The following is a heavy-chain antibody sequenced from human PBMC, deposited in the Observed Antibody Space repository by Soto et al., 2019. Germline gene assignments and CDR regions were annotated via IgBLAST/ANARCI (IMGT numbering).Heavy chain of an antibody. CDR2: ISGSGGST. D-gene: IGHD3-16*02. CDR3: AKSSRELSLYIRPDY. CDR1: GFTFSSYA. V-gene: IGHV3-23*01. J-gene: IGHJ4*02. Sequence: EVQLLESGGGLVQPGGSLRLSCAASGFTFSSYAMSWVRQAPGKGLEWVSAISGSGGSTYYADSVKGRFTISRDNSKNAPDLQMNSLRGEDTAVYYCAKSSRELSLYIRPDYWGQGTLVTVSS.